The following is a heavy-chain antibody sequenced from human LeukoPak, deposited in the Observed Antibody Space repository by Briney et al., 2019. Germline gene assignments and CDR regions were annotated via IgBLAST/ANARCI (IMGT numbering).Heavy chain of an antibody. CDR1: GFTFSRFG. D-gene: IGHD2-15*01. CDR3: AQKGGADT. Sequence: GGSLRLSCAASGFTFSRFGMNWVRQAPGKGLEWVSYISSSSSNIICYADSVKGRFTISRDNAKNSLYLHMNSLRDEDTAVYYCAQKGGADTWGQGTLVTVSS. CDR2: ISSSSSNII. V-gene: IGHV3-48*02. J-gene: IGHJ5*02.